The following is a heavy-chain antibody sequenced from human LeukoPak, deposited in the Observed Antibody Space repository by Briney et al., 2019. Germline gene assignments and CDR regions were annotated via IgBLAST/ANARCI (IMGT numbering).Heavy chain of an antibody. CDR1: GFTFSAYG. J-gene: IGHJ4*02. CDR2: IRYDGSNK. D-gene: IGHD3-10*01. V-gene: IGHV3-30*12. CDR3: ARGYGSGSYGTY. Sequence: GGSLRLSCAASGFTFSAYGMHWVRQAPGKGLEWVAFIRYDGSNKYYADSVKGRFTISRDNAKNSLYLQMNSLRAEDTAVYYCARGYGSGSYGTYWGQGTLVTVSS.